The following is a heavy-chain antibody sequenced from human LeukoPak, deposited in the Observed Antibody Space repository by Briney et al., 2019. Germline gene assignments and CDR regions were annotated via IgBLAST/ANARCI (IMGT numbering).Heavy chain of an antibody. V-gene: IGHV4-39*07. CDR3: AGAGYYYDSSGYQGGAFDI. Sequence: PSETLSLTCTVSGGSISSSSYYWGWIRQPPGKGLGWIGSIYYSGSSYYNPSLKSRVTISVDTSKNQFSLKLSSVTAADTAVYYCAGAGYYYDSSGYQGGAFDIWGQGTMVTVSS. J-gene: IGHJ3*02. D-gene: IGHD3-22*01. CDR2: IYYSGSS. CDR1: GGSISSSSYY.